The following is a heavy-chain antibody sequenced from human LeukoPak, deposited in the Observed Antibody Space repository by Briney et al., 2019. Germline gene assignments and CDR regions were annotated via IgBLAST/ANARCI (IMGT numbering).Heavy chain of an antibody. CDR1: GFTFSSYG. V-gene: IGHV3-48*01. D-gene: IGHD5-18*01. J-gene: IGHJ4*02. CDR2: ISGSSSAI. CDR3: ARVYSYGSYYFDY. Sequence: GGSLRLSCAASGFTFSSYGMNWVRQAPGKGLEWVSYISGSSSAINYADSVKGRFTISRDNAKNSLYLQMNSLRAEDTALYHCARVYSYGSYYFDYWGQGTLVTVSS.